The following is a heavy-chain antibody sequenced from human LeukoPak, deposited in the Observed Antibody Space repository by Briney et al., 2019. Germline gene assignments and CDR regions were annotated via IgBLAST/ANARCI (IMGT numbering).Heavy chain of an antibody. Sequence: SVKVSCKASGGTFSSYAISWVRQAPGQGLEWTGRIIPIFGTANYAQKFQGRVTITTDESTSTAYMELSSLRSEDTAVYYCARDRVAATDAFDIWGQGTMVTVSS. J-gene: IGHJ3*02. D-gene: IGHD2-15*01. CDR1: GGTFSSYA. V-gene: IGHV1-69*05. CDR3: ARDRVAATDAFDI. CDR2: IIPIFGTA.